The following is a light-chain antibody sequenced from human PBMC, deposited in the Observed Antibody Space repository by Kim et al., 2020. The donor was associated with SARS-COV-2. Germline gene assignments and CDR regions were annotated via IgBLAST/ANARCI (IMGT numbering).Light chain of an antibody. CDR1: SLRSYY. V-gene: IGLV3-19*01. CDR3: NSRDSNGKRWV. Sequence: ALGRTVKITCQGDSLRSYYESWYQQKPGQAPILVIYGRNNRPSGIPDRFSGSSSVNTASLTITGAQAEDEADYYCNSRDSNGKRWVFGTGTKVTVL. CDR2: GRN. J-gene: IGLJ1*01.